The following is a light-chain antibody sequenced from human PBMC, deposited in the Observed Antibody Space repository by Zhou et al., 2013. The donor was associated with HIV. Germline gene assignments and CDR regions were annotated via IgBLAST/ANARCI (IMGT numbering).Light chain of an antibody. J-gene: IGKJ5*01. CDR3: QQSYSTPPT. V-gene: IGKV1-39*01. Sequence: DIQMTQSPSSLSASVGDRVTITCRASQGISSYLNWYQQKPGEAPKLLIYAASSLQSGVPSRFSGSGSGTEFSLSISSLQPEDSATYYCQQSYSTPPTFGQGTRLEI. CDR2: AAS. CDR1: QGISSY.